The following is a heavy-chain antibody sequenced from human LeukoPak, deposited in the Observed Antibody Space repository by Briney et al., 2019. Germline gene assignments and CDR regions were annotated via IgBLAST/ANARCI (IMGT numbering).Heavy chain of an antibody. CDR1: GGSISSYY. Sequence: SETLSLTCTVSGGSISSYYWSWLRQPPGKGLEWIAYIYYNGNTNYNPSLKSRVTISLDTSKNQFSLKLSSVTAADTAVYYCARRVSSITAYFLDYWGQGTQVTVSS. CDR2: IYYNGNT. V-gene: IGHV4-59*08. J-gene: IGHJ4*02. CDR3: ARRVSSITAYFLDY. D-gene: IGHD1-20*01.